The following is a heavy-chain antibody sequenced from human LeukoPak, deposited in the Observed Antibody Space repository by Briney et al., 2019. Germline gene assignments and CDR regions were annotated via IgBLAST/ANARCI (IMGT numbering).Heavy chain of an antibody. CDR1: GGSFSRSNYY. D-gene: IGHD3-22*01. CDR2: VYYSGST. V-gene: IGHV4-39*01. CDR3: TKIYYYENVI. Sequence: SETVSLTCTVSGGSFSRSNYYWPWIRQPPGKGLEWIASVYYSGSTYYNPSLKSLVTLSVHTSKNQFSLKLTSVTAADTAVYYCTKIYYYENVIWAEGT. J-gene: IGHJ1*01.